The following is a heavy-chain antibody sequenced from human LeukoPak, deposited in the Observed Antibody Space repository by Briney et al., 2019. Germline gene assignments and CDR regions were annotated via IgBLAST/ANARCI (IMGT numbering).Heavy chain of an antibody. V-gene: IGHV3-23*01. CDR1: GFTFRSHD. CDR3: VREGPRGLAFDI. CDR2: ISASGGST. Sequence: PGGSLRLACAASGFTFRSHDMSWVRQAPGKGLEWVSGISASGGSTLYADSVKGRFTISRDNSKNTLYLQMNGLRVEDTAVYYCVREGPRGLAFDIWGQGTMVTVSS. D-gene: IGHD3/OR15-3a*01. J-gene: IGHJ3*02.